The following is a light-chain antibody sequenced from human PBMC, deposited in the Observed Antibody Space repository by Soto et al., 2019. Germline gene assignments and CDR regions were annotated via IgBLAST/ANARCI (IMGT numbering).Light chain of an antibody. J-gene: IGLJ2*01. CDR1: SSDVGGYNY. V-gene: IGLV2-8*01. CDR2: EVS. CDR3: SSYAGSNMV. Sequence: QSALTQPPSASGSPGQSVTISCTGTSSDVGGYNYVSWYQQHPDKAPKLMIYEVSKRPSGVPDRFSGSKSGNTASLTVSGLQTEDEADYYRSSYAGSNMVFGGGTKLTVL.